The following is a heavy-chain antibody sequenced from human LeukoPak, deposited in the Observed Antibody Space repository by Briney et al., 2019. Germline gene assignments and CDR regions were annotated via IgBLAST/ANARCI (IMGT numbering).Heavy chain of an antibody. CDR3: ARGTDAYKVGNH. D-gene: IGHD5-24*01. V-gene: IGHV4-38-2*02. CDR1: GDSISTDYC. Sequence: ASETLSLTCTVSGDSISTDYCWTWIRQPPGKVREWIGTIYNRDNTYYTSSLASRVTISMDTSKNQFSLKMTSVTAADTAVYYCARGTDAYKVGNHWGQGALVTVSS. J-gene: IGHJ5*02. CDR2: IYNRDNT.